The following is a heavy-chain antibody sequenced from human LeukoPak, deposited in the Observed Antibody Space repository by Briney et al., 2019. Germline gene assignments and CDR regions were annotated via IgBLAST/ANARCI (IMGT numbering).Heavy chain of an antibody. J-gene: IGHJ4*02. CDR2: IYHSGST. V-gene: IGHV4-30-2*01. D-gene: IGHD3-3*01. Sequence: PSETLSLTCTVSGGSISSGGYYWSWIRQPPGKGLEWIGYIYHSGSTYYNPSLKSRVTISVDRSKNQFSLKLSSVTAADTAVYYCAREPPTYYDFWSGFDYWGQGTLVTVSS. CDR3: AREPPTYYDFWSGFDY. CDR1: GGSISSGGYY.